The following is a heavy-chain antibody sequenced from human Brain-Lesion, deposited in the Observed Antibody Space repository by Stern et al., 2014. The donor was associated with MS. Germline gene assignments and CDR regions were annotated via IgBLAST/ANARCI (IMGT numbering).Heavy chain of an antibody. V-gene: IGHV4-39*01. J-gene: IGHJ5*02. Sequence: QVQLQESGPGLVKPSETLSLTCTVAGGSVSSTSYAWAWIRQPPGKGLEWIGTIYYSGNTYYSPSPKSHLPISLAPSKNQFSLQLRSVTAADTAVYYCAGEEDIRYCSGGSCTGNWFDPWGQGTLVTVSS. CDR1: GGSVSSTSYA. CDR3: AGEEDIRYCSGGSCTGNWFDP. CDR2: IYYSGNT. D-gene: IGHD2-15*01.